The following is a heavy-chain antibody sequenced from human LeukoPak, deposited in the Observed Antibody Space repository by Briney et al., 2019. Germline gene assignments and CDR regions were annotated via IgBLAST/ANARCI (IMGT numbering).Heavy chain of an antibody. V-gene: IGHV4-34*01. D-gene: IGHD3-9*01. CDR1: GGSFSGYY. J-gene: IGHJ4*02. CDR2: INHSGST. CDR3: ARGPYYDTLTGYKGFDY. Sequence: SETLSLTCAVYGGSFSGYYWSWIRQPPGKGLEWIGEINHSGSTNYNPSLKSRVTISVDTSKNQFSLKLSSVTAADTAVYYCARGPYYDTLTGYKGFDYWGQGTLVTVSS.